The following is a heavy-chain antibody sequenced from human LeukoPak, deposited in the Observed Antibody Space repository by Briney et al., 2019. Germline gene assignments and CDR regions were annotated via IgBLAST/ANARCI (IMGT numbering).Heavy chain of an antibody. Sequence: GRSLRLSCAASGLTFSTYPMNWVRQAPGKGLEWVSYISSRSSTIYYADSVKGRFTISRDNAKNSLYLQMNSLRAEDTAVYYCARPAADCGGDCYWAFDYWGQGTLVTVSS. CDR1: GLTFSTYP. CDR2: ISSRSSTI. J-gene: IGHJ4*02. D-gene: IGHD2-21*01. V-gene: IGHV3-48*01. CDR3: ARPAADCGGDCYWAFDY.